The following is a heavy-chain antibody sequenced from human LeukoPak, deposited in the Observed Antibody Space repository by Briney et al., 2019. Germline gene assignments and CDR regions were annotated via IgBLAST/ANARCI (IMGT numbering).Heavy chain of an antibody. CDR3: AKDGSGSYSYYGANGDY. D-gene: IGHD3-10*01. CDR2: ISYDGSNK. Sequence: GGSLRLSCAASGFTFSSYGMHWVRQAPGKGLEWVAVISYDGSNKYYADSVKGRFTISRDNSKNTLYLQMNSLKTDDTAVYYCAKDGSGSYSYYGANGDYWGQGTLVTVSS. CDR1: GFTFSSYG. V-gene: IGHV3-30*18. J-gene: IGHJ4*02.